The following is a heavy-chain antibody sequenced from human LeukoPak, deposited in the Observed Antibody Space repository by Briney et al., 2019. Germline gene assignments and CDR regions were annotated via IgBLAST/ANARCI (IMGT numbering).Heavy chain of an antibody. Sequence: GGSLRLSCAASGFTLSSYGMHWVRQAPGKGLEWVAVISNDGNNKYYADSVKGRFTISRDNSKNTLYLQMNSLRAEDTAVYFCAKDCYILTGYYPTSYFDYWGQGTLVTVSS. J-gene: IGHJ4*02. V-gene: IGHV3-30*18. CDR3: AKDCYILTGYYPTSYFDY. CDR1: GFTLSSYG. CDR2: ISNDGNNK. D-gene: IGHD3-9*01.